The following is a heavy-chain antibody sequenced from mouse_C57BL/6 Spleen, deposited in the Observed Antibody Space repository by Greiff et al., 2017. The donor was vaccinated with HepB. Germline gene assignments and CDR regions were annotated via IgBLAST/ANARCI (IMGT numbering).Heavy chain of an antibody. V-gene: IGHV5-9*01. J-gene: IGHJ2*01. Sequence: EVKLQESGGGLVKPGGSLKLSCAASGFTFSSYTMSWVRQTPEKRLEWVATISGGGGNTYYPDSVKGRFTISRDNAKNTLYLQMSSRRSEDTAWYYCARQEDGSPFDYWGQGTTLTGSS. D-gene: IGHD1-1*01. CDR1: GFTFSSYT. CDR3: ARQEDGSPFDY. CDR2: ISGGGGNT.